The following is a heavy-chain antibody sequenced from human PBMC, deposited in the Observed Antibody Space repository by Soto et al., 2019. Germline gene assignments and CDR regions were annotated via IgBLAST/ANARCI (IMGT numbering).Heavy chain of an antibody. D-gene: IGHD3-3*01. Sequence: QVQLVQSGAEVRKPGSSVKVSCEPSGGSFIGYIFTWVRKAPGQGREWLGGRFPIQGRADYALKFQDRVTITPDRSTQTVYMELRSLRPEDTALYYCAKSLVFVNHAYMDVWGKGTTVTVSS. V-gene: IGHV1-69*02. J-gene: IGHJ6*03. CDR1: GGSFIGYI. CDR3: AKSLVFVNHAYMDV. CDR2: RFPIQGRA.